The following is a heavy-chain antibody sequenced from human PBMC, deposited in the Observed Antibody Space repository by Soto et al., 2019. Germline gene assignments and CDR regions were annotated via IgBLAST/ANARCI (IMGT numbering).Heavy chain of an antibody. CDR2: INSDGSST. V-gene: IGHV3-74*01. D-gene: IGHD2-2*03. CDR3: ARDGYCSSTSCYSLDGMDV. J-gene: IGHJ6*02. CDR1: GFTFSSYW. Sequence: EVQLVESGGGLVQPGGSLRLSCAASGFTFSSYWMHWVRQAPGKGLVWVSRINSDGSSTSYADSVKGRFTISRDNAKNPLYLQMNSLRAEDTAVYYCARDGYCSSTSCYSLDGMDVWGLGTTVTVSS.